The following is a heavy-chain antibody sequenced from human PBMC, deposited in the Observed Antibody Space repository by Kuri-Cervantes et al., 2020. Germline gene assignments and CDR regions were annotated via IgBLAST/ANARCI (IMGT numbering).Heavy chain of an antibody. CDR3: ARGDDYGDYQFYFDY. Sequence: SETLSLTCTVSGDSINSYYWNWIRQPPGKGLEWIGYISYSGTTNYNPSLKSRVTISVDTSKNQFSLKLSSVTAADTAVYYCARGDDYGDYQFYFDYWGQGTLVTVSS. V-gene: IGHV4-59*08. CDR2: ISYSGTT. D-gene: IGHD4-17*01. J-gene: IGHJ4*02. CDR1: GDSINSYY.